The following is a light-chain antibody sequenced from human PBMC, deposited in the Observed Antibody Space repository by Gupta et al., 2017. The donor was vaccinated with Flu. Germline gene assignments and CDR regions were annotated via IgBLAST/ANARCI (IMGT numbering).Light chain of an antibody. CDR2: RAS. CDR3: QHDSSFPHN. J-gene: IGKJ2*01. Sequence: DIQMAQSPSTLSASVGDRVTIACRATQSISNWLAWYQQKPGEAPKLLIYRASTLESGVPPRFSGSGSGTEFTLTISSLQPDDFTTYYCQHDSSFPHNFGQGTKLEI. CDR1: QSISNW. V-gene: IGKV1-5*03.